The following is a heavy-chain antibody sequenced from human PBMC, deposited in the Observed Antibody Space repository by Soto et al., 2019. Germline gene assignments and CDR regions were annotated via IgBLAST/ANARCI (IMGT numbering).Heavy chain of an antibody. CDR1: GYSFTSYW. J-gene: IGHJ4*02. V-gene: IGHV5-51*01. CDR2: IYPGDSDT. D-gene: IGHD3-10*01. Sequence: PGESLKISCKGSGYSFTSYWIGWVRQMPGKGLEWMGIIYPGDSDTRYSPSFQGQVTISADKSISTAYLQWSSLKASDTAMYYCASPLRGDGYNSREVGYWGQGTLVTVSS. CDR3: ASPLRGDGYNSREVGY.